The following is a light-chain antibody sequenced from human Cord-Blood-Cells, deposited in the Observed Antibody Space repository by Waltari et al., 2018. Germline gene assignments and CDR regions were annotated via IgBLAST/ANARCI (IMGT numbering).Light chain of an antibody. CDR2: DAS. V-gene: IGKV3-11*01. CDR3: QQRSNWPLT. CDR1: QSVSSY. J-gene: IGKJ4*01. Sequence: EIVLTQSPANLSLSPGERATVSCRASQSVSSYLAWYQQKPGQAPRLLIYDASNRATGIPARFSGSGSGTDFTLTISSLEPEDFAVYYCQQRSNWPLTFGGGTKVEIK.